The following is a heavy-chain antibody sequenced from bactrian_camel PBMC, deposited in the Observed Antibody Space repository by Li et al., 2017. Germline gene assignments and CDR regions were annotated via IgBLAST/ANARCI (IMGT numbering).Heavy chain of an antibody. CDR3: AAGPGRYCYTLSPTSFVN. Sequence: HVQLVESGGGSAQAGGSLRLSCAASGNTQRAVCMAWFRQAPGKEREGITSIDSAGTTRYADSAKGRFTISKDNAKNTLSLQMNSLKPEDIAMYYCAAGPGRYCYTLSPTSFVNWGQGTQVTVS. CDR1: GNTQRAVC. CDR2: IDSAGTT. V-gene: IGHV3S53*01. D-gene: IGHD2*01. J-gene: IGHJ4*01.